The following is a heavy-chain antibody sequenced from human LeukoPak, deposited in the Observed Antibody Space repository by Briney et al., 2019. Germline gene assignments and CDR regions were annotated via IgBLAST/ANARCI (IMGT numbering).Heavy chain of an antibody. J-gene: IGHJ4*01. V-gene: IGHV3-7*01. CDR3: VREGFFFFDF. CDR2: IKQDGSET. CDR1: GFTFTNNF. Sequence: GGSLRLSCAASGFTFTNNFMSWVRQVPGKGLEWVANIKQDGSETTYADSVRGRFTIFRDNAKDSVYLQMNSLRAEDSATYYCVREGFFFFDFWGQGALVTVSS.